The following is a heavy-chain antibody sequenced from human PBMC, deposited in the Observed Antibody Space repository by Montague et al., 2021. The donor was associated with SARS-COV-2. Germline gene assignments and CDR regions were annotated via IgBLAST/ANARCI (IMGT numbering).Heavy chain of an antibody. J-gene: IGHJ6*03. CDR2: INSDGSST. D-gene: IGHD3-3*01. CDR1: GFTFSSYW. CDR3: ARGEWLLSLFYYYMDV. V-gene: IGHV3-74*01. Sequence: FRSLSFAASGFTFSSYWMHWVRQAPGKGLVWVSRINSDGSSTSYADSVKGRFTISRDNAKNTLYLQMNSLRAEDTAVYYCARGEWLLSLFYYYMDVWGKGTTVTVSS.